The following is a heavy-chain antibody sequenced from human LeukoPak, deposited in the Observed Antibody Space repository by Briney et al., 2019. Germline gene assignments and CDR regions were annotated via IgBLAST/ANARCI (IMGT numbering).Heavy chain of an antibody. D-gene: IGHD5-18*01. Sequence: GGSLRLSCAASGFTFSSYAMSWVRQAPGKGLEWVSAISGSGGSTYYADSVKGRFTISRDNSKNTLYLQMNSLRVEDTAVYYCAKPRDVDTAMVPFDPWGQGTLVTVSS. CDR3: AKPRDVDTAMVPFDP. CDR1: GFTFSSYA. V-gene: IGHV3-23*01. J-gene: IGHJ5*02. CDR2: ISGSGGST.